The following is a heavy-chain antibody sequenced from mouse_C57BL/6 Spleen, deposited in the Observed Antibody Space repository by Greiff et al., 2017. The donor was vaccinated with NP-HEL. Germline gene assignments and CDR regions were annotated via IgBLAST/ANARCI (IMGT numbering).Heavy chain of an antibody. Sequence: EVQLQQSGPELVKPGASVKMSCKASGYTFTDYNMHWVKQSHGKSLEWIGYINPNNGGNSYNQKFKGKATLTVNKSSSTAYMELRSLTSEDSAVYYCARLWVRRYFDYWGQGTTLTVSS. V-gene: IGHV1-22*01. J-gene: IGHJ2*01. D-gene: IGHD2-14*01. CDR2: INPNNGGN. CDR3: ARLWVRRYFDY. CDR1: GYTFTDYN.